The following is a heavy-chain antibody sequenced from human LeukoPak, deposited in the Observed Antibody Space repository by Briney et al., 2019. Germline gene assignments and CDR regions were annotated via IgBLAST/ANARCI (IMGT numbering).Heavy chain of an antibody. CDR3: AREDYDSSGYYRLIDY. V-gene: IGHV4-34*01. D-gene: IGHD3-22*01. Sequence: SETLSLTCAVYGGSFSGYYWSWIRQPPGKGLEWIGEINHSGSTNYNPSLKSRVTISADTSKNQFSLKLSSVTAADTAVYYCAREDYDSSGYYRLIDYWGQGTLVTVSS. CDR1: GGSFSGYY. J-gene: IGHJ4*02. CDR2: INHSGST.